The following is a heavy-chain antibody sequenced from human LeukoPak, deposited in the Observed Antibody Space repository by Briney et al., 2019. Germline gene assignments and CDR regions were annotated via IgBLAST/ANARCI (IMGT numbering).Heavy chain of an antibody. V-gene: IGHV4-4*02. J-gene: IGHJ4*02. D-gene: IGHD6-19*01. Sequence: SETLSLTCAVSGGSISSNWWSWVRQPPGKGLEWIGEIDHSGSTNYNPSLKSRVTISVDKSESQFSLKLSSVTAADTAVYYCASQSPGYSSGWGFDYWGQGTLVTVSS. CDR1: GGSISSNW. CDR3: ASQSPGYSSGWGFDY. CDR2: IDHSGST.